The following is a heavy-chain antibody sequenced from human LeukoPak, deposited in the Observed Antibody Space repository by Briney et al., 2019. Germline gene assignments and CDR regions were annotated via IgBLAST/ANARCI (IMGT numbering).Heavy chain of an antibody. CDR2: IKVDGSEK. V-gene: IGHV3-7*01. J-gene: IGHJ4*02. CDR3: ARDYRSFDFWSGYPPYHFDY. CDR1: GFTFSGYS. D-gene: IGHD3-3*01. Sequence: GGSLRLSCAASGFTFSGYSMSWVRQAPGKGLEWVATIKVDGSEKYYVDSVRGRFTISRDNGKKSLYLQMDSLRAEDTAVYYCARDYRSFDFWSGYPPYHFDYWGQGTLVTVSS.